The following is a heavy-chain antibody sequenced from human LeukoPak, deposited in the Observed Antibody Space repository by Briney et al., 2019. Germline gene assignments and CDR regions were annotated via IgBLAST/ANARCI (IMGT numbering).Heavy chain of an antibody. CDR3: AIVAGGDPFDY. J-gene: IGHJ4*02. CDR2: ISSSSSHI. Sequence: GGSLRLSCAASGFTFSSYDMNWVRQAPGKGLEWVSSISSSSSHIYYADSVKGRFTVSRDNAKKSLYLQMNSLRAGETAVYYCAIVAGGDPFDYWGQGTLVTVSS. V-gene: IGHV3-21*01. CDR1: GFTFSSYD. D-gene: IGHD3-16*01.